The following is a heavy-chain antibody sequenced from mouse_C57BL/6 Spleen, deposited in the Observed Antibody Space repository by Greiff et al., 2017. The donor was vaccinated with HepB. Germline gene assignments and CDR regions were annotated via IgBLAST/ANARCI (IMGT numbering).Heavy chain of an antibody. CDR3: TRENDSSYWYFEV. J-gene: IGHJ1*03. D-gene: IGHD2-13*01. CDR2: ISSGGDYI. CDR1: GFTFSSYA. Sequence: EVMLVESGEGLVKPGGSLKLSCAASGFTFSSYAMSWVRQTPEKRLEWVAYISSGGDYIYYADTVKGRFTISRDNARNTLYLQMSSLKSEDTAMYYGTRENDSSYWYFEVWGTGTTVTVSS. V-gene: IGHV5-9-1*02.